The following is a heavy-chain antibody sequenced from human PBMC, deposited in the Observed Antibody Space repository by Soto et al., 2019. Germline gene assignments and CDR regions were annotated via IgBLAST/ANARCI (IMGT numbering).Heavy chain of an antibody. Sequence: PSETLSLTCTVSGGSISSSSYYWGWIRQPPGKGLEWIGSIYYSGSTYYNPSLKSRVTISVDTSKNQFSLKLSSVTAADTAVYYCARHRLVVVAARPGTGWFDPWGQGTLVTVSS. CDR1: GGSISSSSYY. CDR3: ARHRLVVVAARPGTGWFDP. V-gene: IGHV4-39*01. D-gene: IGHD2-15*01. CDR2: IYYSGST. J-gene: IGHJ5*02.